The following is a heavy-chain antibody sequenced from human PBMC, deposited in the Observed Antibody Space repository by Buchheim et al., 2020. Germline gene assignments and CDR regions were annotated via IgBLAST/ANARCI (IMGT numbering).Heavy chain of an antibody. CDR3: TRPDNLTGYTY. CDR2: IRSNAYGGTT. V-gene: IGHV3-49*05. CDR1: GFTFADSA. D-gene: IGHD3-9*01. Sequence: EVHLVESGGALVKPGRSLRLSCTASGFTFADSAMSWFRQAPGKGPEWVGFIRSNAYGGTTEYAASVKGRFTISRDDSKSIAYLQMNSLKTEDTAIYYCTRPDNLTGYTYWGQGAL. J-gene: IGHJ4*02.